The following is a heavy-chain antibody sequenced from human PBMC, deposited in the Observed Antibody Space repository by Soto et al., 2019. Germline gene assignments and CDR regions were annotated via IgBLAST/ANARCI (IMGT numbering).Heavy chain of an antibody. D-gene: IGHD3-22*01. CDR1: GYTFTGYY. CDR3: ARAQIVVVIAPIRLFDY. V-gene: IGHV1-2*02. Sequence: ASVKVSCKASGYTFTGYYMHWVRQAPGQGLEWMGWINPNSGGTNYAQKFQGRVTMTRDTSISTAYMELSRLRSDDTAVYYCARAQIVVVIAPIRLFDYWGQGTLVTVSS. J-gene: IGHJ4*02. CDR2: INPNSGGT.